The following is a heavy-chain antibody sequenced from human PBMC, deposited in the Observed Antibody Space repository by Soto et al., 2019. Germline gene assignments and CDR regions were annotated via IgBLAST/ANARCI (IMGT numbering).Heavy chain of an antibody. CDR2: IYWNDDK. Sequence: XGPKLVTPTQTLPLTCTFAVFSLINSGVGVGWIRQPPGKALEWLALIYWNDDKRYSPSLKSRLTITKDTSKNQVVLTMTNMDPVDTATYYCAHLDSWIEAAGQEYFQHWAQGTLVTVSS. D-gene: IGHD6-13*01. V-gene: IGHV2-5*01. J-gene: IGHJ1*01. CDR1: VFSLINSGVG. CDR3: AHLDSWIEAAGQEYFQH.